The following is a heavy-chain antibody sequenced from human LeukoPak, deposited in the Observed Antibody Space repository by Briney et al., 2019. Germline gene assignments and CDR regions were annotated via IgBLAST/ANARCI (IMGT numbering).Heavy chain of an antibody. V-gene: IGHV3-23*01. CDR2: KGASGGST. J-gene: IGHJ3*02. D-gene: IGHD3-9*01. Sequence: AGGSLRLSCAASGFTFSTFAMSWVRQASGKGLEWVSIKGASGGSTYYADSVKGRFTISRDNSKNTLYLQMNSLRAEDTAVYCCASRQYDILTGYDGALDIWGQGTMVTVSS. CDR3: ASRQYDILTGYDGALDI. CDR1: GFTFSTFA.